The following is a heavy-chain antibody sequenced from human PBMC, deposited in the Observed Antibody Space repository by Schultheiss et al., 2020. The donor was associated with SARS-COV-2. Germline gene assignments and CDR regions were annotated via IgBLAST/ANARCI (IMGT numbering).Heavy chain of an antibody. CDR2: ISAYNGNT. CDR1: GYTFTSYG. J-gene: IGHJ4*02. V-gene: IGHV1-18*01. D-gene: IGHD5-18*01. Sequence: GESLKISCKASGYTFTSYGISWVRQAPGQGLEWMGWISAYNGNTNYAQKLQGRVTMTTDTSTSTAYMELRSLRSDDTAVYYCARDREDTAMVEPDYWGQGTLVTVSS. CDR3: ARDREDTAMVEPDY.